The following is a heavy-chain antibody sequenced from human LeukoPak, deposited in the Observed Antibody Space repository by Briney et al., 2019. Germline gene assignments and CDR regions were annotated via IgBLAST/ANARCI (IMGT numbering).Heavy chain of an antibody. Sequence: GASVKVSCKASGYTFTSYGISWVRQAPGQGLKGLGWVSAYNGNTNYAQTLQGRVTMTTDTSPSTAYMELKSLRSDDTAVYYCARVAAADQEFDYWGQGTLVTVSS. V-gene: IGHV1-18*01. CDR1: GYTFTSYG. D-gene: IGHD6-13*01. CDR3: ARVAAADQEFDY. CDR2: VSAYNGNT. J-gene: IGHJ4*02.